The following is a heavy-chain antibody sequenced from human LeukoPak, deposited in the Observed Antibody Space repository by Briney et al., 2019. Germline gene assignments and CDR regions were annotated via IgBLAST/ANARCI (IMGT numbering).Heavy chain of an antibody. V-gene: IGHV4-34*01. Sequence: SETLSLTCAVYGGSFSGYYWSWIRQPPGKGLEWIGEINHSGSTNYNPSLKSRVTISVDTFKNQFSLKLSSVTAADTAVYYCARGAADYYGPRVLREYFQHWGQGTLVTVSS. J-gene: IGHJ1*01. D-gene: IGHD3-10*01. CDR3: ARGAADYYGPRVLREYFQH. CDR1: GGSFSGYY. CDR2: INHSGST.